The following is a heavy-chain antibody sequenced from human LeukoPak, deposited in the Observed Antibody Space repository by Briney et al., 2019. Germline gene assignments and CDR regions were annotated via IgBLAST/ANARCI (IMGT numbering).Heavy chain of an antibody. CDR2: ISHDGTKT. J-gene: IGHJ4*02. CDR3: ARVGRGASLSGAIDN. D-gene: IGHD2-2*02. V-gene: IGHV3-30-3*01. Sequence: PGGSLRLSCAASGFTFKGYAMNWVRQAPGKGLEWVASISHDGTKTYYADSVKGRFTITRDNAKNTLNLHMNSLIGEDTAVYYCARVGRGASLSGAIDNWGQGTLVTVSS. CDR1: GFTFKGYA.